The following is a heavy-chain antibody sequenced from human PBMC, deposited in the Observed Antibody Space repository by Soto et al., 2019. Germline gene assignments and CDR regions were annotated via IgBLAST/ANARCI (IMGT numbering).Heavy chain of an antibody. J-gene: IGHJ5*02. D-gene: IGHD2-2*01. CDR3: ALIKDCSRSDCYLASFDP. V-gene: IGHV2-26*01. Sequence: QVTLKESGPVLEKPTETLTLTCTVSGLSLSNGKLGVSWIRQPPGKALEWLAHIFSNDDKSYRTYLRSRVTISKDTSRSQVVLTMTNMDPLDSATYYCALIKDCSRSDCYLASFDPWCQGTLVTVSS. CDR2: IFSNDDK. CDR1: GLSLSNGKLG.